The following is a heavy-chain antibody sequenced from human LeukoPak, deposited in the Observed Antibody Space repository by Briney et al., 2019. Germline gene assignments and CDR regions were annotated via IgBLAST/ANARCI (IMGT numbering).Heavy chain of an antibody. V-gene: IGHV4-39*02. CDR3: ARDRYYDSSDYFYNSYFDN. Sequence: SETLSLTCTVSGGSINSNDYWGWIRQPPGRGLEYIGSVYYNGNTCYNPSLKSRVTISRDSSKNQISLKVTSVTAADTAVYYCARDRYYDSSDYFYNSYFDNWGQGTLVTVSS. CDR2: VYYNGNT. J-gene: IGHJ4*02. CDR1: GGSINSNDY. D-gene: IGHD3-22*01.